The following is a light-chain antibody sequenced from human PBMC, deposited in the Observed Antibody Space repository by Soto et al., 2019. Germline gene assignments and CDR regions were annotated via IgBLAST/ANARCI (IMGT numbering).Light chain of an antibody. CDR2: DVS. CDR1: SSDVGGYNY. V-gene: IGLV2-11*01. J-gene: IGLJ2*01. CDR3: CSYAGGHTSLL. Sequence: QSALTQARSVSGSPGQSVTISCTGTSSDVGGYNYVSWYQQHPGTVPKLMIYDVSNRPSGVPDRFSGSKSGNTASLTISGLQAEDEADYYCCSYAGGHTSLLFGGGTQLTVL.